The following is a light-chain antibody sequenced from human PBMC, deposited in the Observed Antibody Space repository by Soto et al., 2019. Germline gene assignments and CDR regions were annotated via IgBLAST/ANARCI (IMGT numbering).Light chain of an antibody. Sequence: EIVLKRAPGSLTLSPGERAILSCRASQSVSSSYLAWYQQKPGQAPRLLIYGASSRATGIPDRFSGSGSGTNFTLTISSLQSEDFAVYYCQQYNNWPVTFGQGTKVDIK. J-gene: IGKJ1*01. CDR1: QSVSSSY. CDR3: QQYNNWPVT. CDR2: GAS. V-gene: IGKV3-20*01.